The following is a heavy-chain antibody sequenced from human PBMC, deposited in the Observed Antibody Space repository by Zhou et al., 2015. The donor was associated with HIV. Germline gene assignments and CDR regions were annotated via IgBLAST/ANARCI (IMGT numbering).Heavy chain of an antibody. V-gene: IGHV1-69*12. CDR2: IIPIFGTA. D-gene: IGHD3-22*01. Sequence: QVQLVQSGAEVKKPGSSVKVSCKASGGTFSSYAISWVRQAPGQGLEWMGGIIPIFGTANYAQKFQGRVTITADESTSTAYMELSSLRSEDTAVYYCARGTLADSSGYSYQPYWYFDLVGPWPPWSLSP. J-gene: IGHJ2*01. CDR3: ARGTLADSSGYSYQPYWYFDL. CDR1: GGTFSSYA.